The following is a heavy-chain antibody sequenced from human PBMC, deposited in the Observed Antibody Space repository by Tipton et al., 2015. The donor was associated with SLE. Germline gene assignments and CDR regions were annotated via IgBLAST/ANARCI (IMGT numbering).Heavy chain of an antibody. CDR3: ARQRTIGGKDYGMDV. J-gene: IGHJ6*02. V-gene: IGHV4-39*07. CDR1: GGTFRTGSYY. CDR2: MFYTGAS. D-gene: IGHD3-16*01. Sequence: TLSLTCTVPGGTFRTGSYYWGWIRQSPGKGLEWIGDMFYTGASRYNPSLESRLTMSLDTSENQFSLRLTSVTAADTAMYYCARQRTIGGKDYGMDVWGQGTKVTVSS.